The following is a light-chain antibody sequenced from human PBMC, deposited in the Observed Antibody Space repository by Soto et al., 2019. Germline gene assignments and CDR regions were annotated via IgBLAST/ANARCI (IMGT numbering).Light chain of an antibody. CDR2: EVD. CDR1: TSDVGAYNY. V-gene: IGLV2-14*01. CDR3: SSSTDINTAV. Sequence: QSALTQPASVSGSPGQSVSISCTGRTSDVGAYNYVAWYQHKPGKAPRLLIYEVDHRPSGISPRFSGSKSGNTASLTISGLQTDDEADYYCSSSTDINTAVFGGGTKLTVL. J-gene: IGLJ3*02.